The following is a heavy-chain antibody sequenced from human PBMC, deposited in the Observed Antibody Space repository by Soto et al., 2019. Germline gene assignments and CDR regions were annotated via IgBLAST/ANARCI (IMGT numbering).Heavy chain of an antibody. CDR2: ISGSGGST. CDR3: AKRLPPDCSSTSCYQYYYYYMDV. CDR1: GFTFSSYA. Sequence: GGSLRLSCAASGFTFSSYAMSWVRQAPGKGLEWVSAISGSGGSTYYADSVKGRFTISRDNSKNTLYLQMNSLRAEDTAVYYCAKRLPPDCSSTSCYQYYYYYMDVWGKGTTVTVSS. J-gene: IGHJ6*03. V-gene: IGHV3-23*01. D-gene: IGHD2-2*01.